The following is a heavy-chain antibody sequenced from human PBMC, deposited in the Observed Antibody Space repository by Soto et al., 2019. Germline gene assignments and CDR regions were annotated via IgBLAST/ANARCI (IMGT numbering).Heavy chain of an antibody. CDR2: IIWNSGSI. V-gene: IGHV3-9*01. CDR1: GFTFDDYA. D-gene: IGHD2-8*01. CDR3: AKDHCTNGVCYTAHFDY. Sequence: EVQLVESGGGLVQPGRSLRLSCAASGFTFDDYAMHWVRQAPGKGLEWVSGIIWNSGSIGYADSVKGRFTISRDNAKNSLYLQMNSLRAEDTALYYCAKDHCTNGVCYTAHFDYWGQGTLVTVSS. J-gene: IGHJ4*02.